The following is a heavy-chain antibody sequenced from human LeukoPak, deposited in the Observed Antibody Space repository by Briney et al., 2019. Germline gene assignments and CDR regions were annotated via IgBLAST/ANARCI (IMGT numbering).Heavy chain of an antibody. D-gene: IGHD5-24*01. CDR3: VRVRTSRDGYNHHFDY. CDR1: GGTFSSYA. CDR2: IIPIFGTA. J-gene: IGHJ4*02. V-gene: IGHV1-69*05. Sequence: ASVKVSCKASGGTFSSYAISWVRQAPGQGLEWMGGIIPIFGTANYAQKFQGRVTITTDESTSTAYMELSSLRSEDTAVYYCVRVRTSRDGYNHHFDYWGQGTLVTVSS.